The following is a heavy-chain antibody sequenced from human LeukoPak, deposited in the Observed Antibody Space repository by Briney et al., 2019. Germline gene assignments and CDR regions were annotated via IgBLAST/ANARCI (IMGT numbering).Heavy chain of an antibody. D-gene: IGHD3-22*01. Sequence: PSETLSLTCTVSGGSISSSSYYWGWIRQPPGKGPEWIGSIYYSGSTYYNPSLKSRVTISVDTSKNQFSLKLSSVTAADTAVYYCARLDYYDSSFDYWGQGTLVTVSS. CDR1: GGSISSSSYY. V-gene: IGHV4-39*01. CDR2: IYYSGST. J-gene: IGHJ4*02. CDR3: ARLDYYDSSFDY.